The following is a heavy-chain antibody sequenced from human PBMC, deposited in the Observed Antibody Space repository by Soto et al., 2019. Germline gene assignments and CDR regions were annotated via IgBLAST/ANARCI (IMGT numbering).Heavy chain of an antibody. CDR3: VKDFRVGYDWTHD. Sequence: DVHLLESGVDLVQPGGSLRLSCAASGFIFSNYAMSWVRQAPGKGLEWVSLIRGSGGPTNYADSVKGRFTVSRDNSKTILLLQVNSLRAEYTAVYYCVKDFRVGYDWTHDWGQGTLVTVSS. J-gene: IGHJ4*02. D-gene: IGHD5-12*01. V-gene: IGHV3-23*01. CDR1: GFIFSNYA. CDR2: IRGSGGPT.